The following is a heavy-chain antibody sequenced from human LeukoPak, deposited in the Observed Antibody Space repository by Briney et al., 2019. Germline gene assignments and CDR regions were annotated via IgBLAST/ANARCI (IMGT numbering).Heavy chain of an antibody. V-gene: IGHV3-48*01. D-gene: IGHD3-22*01. Sequence: PGGSLRLSCAASGFTFSDYSVNWVRQAPGKGLEWVSYISTTSSSTIYYADSVEGRFTISRDNAENSLYLQMNSLRAEDTAVYYCARDRGSSGYHFDYWGQGTLVTVSS. J-gene: IGHJ4*02. CDR3: ARDRGSSGYHFDY. CDR1: GFTFSDYS. CDR2: ISTTSSSTI.